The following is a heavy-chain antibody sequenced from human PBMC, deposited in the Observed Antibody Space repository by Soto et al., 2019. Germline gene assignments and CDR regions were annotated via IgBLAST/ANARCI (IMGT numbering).Heavy chain of an antibody. Sequence: EVQLVESGGDLVKPGRSLRLSCAVSGFTFSHTWMNWVRQAPGKGLEWVGRIKSKADGGTRDYAAPVKDRFIISGDDSENTVYLQMNSLKTEDTAVYFFTRQLVYHYSGMDVWGQGTTVTVSS. CDR3: TRQLVYHYSGMDV. J-gene: IGHJ6*02. CDR2: IKSKADGGTR. V-gene: IGHV3-15*07. D-gene: IGHD6-6*01. CDR1: GFTFSHTW.